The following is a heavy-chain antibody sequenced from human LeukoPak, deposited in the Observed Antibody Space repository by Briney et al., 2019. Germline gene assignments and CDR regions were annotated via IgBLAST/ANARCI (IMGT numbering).Heavy chain of an antibody. CDR2: ISWNSGSI. J-gene: IGHJ4*02. V-gene: IGHV3-9*01. CDR1: GFTLDDYA. CDR3: AKAGTSSWGFDY. Sequence: PGGSLRLSCAASGFTLDDYAMHWVRQAPGKGLEWVSGISWNSGSIGYADSVKGRFTISRDNAKNSLYLQMNSLRAEDTALYYCAKAGTSSWGFDYWGQGTLVTVSS. D-gene: IGHD6-13*01.